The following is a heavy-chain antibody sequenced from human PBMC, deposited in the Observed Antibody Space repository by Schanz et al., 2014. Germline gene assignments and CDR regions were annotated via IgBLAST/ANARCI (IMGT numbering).Heavy chain of an antibody. CDR2: IKQDESEK. D-gene: IGHD4-17*01. CDR3: ARKMKLGVYGGKGHDSLDI. CDR1: GFTFSNYW. Sequence: EVQLVESGGGLVQPGGSLRLSCVASGFTFSNYWMTWVRQAPGKGLEWVANIKQDESEKYYVDSVTGRFTISRDNAKNTLYLQMNTLRAEDTAVYYCARKMKLGVYGGKGHDSLDIWGQGTMVTVSS. V-gene: IGHV3-7*04. J-gene: IGHJ3*02.